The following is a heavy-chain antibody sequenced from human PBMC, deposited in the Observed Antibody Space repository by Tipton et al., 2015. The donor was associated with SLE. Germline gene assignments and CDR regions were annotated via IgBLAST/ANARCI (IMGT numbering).Heavy chain of an antibody. CDR2: IYYSGST. J-gene: IGHJ4*02. D-gene: IGHD3-16*02. Sequence: TLSLTCTVSGGSISRGGYYWSWIRQHPGKGLEWIGYIYYSGSTYYNPSLKSRVTISVDTSKNQFSLKLTSVTAADTAVYYCARAFNDDYIWGSYPFDHWGQGTLITVSS. V-gene: IGHV4-31*03. CDR1: GGSISRGGYY. CDR3: ARAFNDDYIWGSYPFDH.